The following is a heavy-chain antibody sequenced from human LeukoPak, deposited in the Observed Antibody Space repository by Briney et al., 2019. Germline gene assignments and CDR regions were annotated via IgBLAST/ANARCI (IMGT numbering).Heavy chain of an antibody. CDR1: GGSISSGGYY. Sequence: SSQTLSLTCTVSGGSISSGGYYWNWIHQHPGKGLEWMGYIYYSGSTYYSPSLNSRVTKSGDTSKNQFSLKLSSVTAADTAVYCCAREGTATDGMGFDYWGQGTLVTVSS. CDR3: AREGTATDGMGFDY. D-gene: IGHD6-13*01. CDR2: IYYSGST. V-gene: IGHV4-31*03. J-gene: IGHJ4*02.